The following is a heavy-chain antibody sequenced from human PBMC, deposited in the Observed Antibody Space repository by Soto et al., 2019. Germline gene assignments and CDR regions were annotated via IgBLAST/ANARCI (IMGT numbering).Heavy chain of an antibody. Sequence: SETLSLTCAVSGYSISSGNWWGWVRQPPGEGLEWIGYIYYTGTTYYNPSLKSRVTMSVDTSKNQFSLRLSSVTAVDTAIYYCTITRGDPQLHGLDYWAQGTLVTVSS. CDR3: TITRGDPQLHGLDY. CDR2: IYYTGTT. D-gene: IGHD3-10*01. V-gene: IGHV4-28*01. CDR1: GYSISSGNW. J-gene: IGHJ4*02.